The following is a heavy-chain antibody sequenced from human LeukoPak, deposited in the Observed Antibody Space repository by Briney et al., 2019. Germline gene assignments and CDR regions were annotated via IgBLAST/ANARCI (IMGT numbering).Heavy chain of an antibody. CDR1: GFTSRDYA. Sequence: PGGSLRLSCAASGFTSRDYALSWVRQAPGKGLEWVGFIRSKPYGGTTECAASVKGRFTIARDDSKSIAYLQMNSLKTEDTGVYYCNTGGNNYYYGMDVWGQGTTVTVSS. CDR2: IRSKPYGGTT. CDR3: NTGGNNYYYGMDV. J-gene: IGHJ6*02. V-gene: IGHV3-49*04. D-gene: IGHD1/OR15-1a*01.